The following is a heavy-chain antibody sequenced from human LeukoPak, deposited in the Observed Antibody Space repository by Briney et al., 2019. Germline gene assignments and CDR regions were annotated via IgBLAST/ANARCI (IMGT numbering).Heavy chain of an antibody. V-gene: IGHV4-39*01. CDR3: ARLYYDFWSGPAYNWFDP. CDR1: GGSICSSSYY. J-gene: IGHJ5*02. CDR2: IYYSGST. D-gene: IGHD3-3*01. Sequence: PSETLSLTCTVSGGSICSSSYYWGWIRQPPGKGLEWIGSIYYSGSTYYNPSLKSRVTISVDTSKNQFSLKLSSVTAADTAVYYCARLYYDFWSGPAYNWFDPWGQGTLVTVSS.